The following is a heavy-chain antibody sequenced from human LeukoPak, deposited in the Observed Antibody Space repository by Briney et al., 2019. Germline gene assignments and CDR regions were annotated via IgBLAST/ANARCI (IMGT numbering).Heavy chain of an antibody. CDR1: EFTFSSYS. J-gene: IGHJ6*01. Sequence: PGGSLRLSCAASEFTFSSYSMKWVRQAPGKGLEWVSSISSSSSYIYYADSVKGRSTISRDNAKNSLYLQMNSLRAEDTAVYYCARARFYYYDSSGYYYYYGMDVWGQGTTVTVSS. D-gene: IGHD3-22*01. CDR3: ARARFYYYDSSGYYYYYGMDV. V-gene: IGHV3-21*01. CDR2: ISSSSSYI.